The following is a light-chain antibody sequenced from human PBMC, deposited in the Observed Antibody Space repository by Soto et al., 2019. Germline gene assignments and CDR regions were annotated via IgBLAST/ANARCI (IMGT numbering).Light chain of an antibody. J-gene: IGKJ3*01. CDR2: DAS. V-gene: IGKV1-27*01. CDR1: QGISNS. CDR3: QKYKSAPYT. Sequence: IQMTQSPSSLSASIGDRFTITCRASQGISNSLAWYQQKPGKGPSLLIYDASTLQSGVPSRFSGSGSGTDFTLTINSLQPEDVATYYCQKYKSAPYTFGPGTKVDIK.